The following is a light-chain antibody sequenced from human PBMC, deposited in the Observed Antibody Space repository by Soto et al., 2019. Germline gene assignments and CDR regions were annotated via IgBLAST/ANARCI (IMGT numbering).Light chain of an antibody. Sequence: EIVMTQSPSTLSVSPGERATLSCRASQSVSSNLAWYQRKPGQAPRLLIYGASTRATGIPARFSGSGSGTEFTLTISSLQSEDFAVYYCQQYNNWPRTFGQGTKVAIK. CDR3: QQYNNWPRT. CDR2: GAS. J-gene: IGKJ1*01. V-gene: IGKV3-15*01. CDR1: QSVSSN.